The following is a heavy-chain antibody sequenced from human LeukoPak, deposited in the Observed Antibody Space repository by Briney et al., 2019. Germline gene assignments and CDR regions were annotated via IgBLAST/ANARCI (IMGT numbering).Heavy chain of an antibody. D-gene: IGHD6-13*01. V-gene: IGHV1-18*01. CDR1: GYTFTSYG. CDR3: ARDRPPAAAGYYYYGMDV. Sequence: ASVKVSCKASGYTFTSYGISRVRQAPGQGLEWMGWISAYNGNTNYAQKLQGRVTMTTDTSTSTAYMELRSLRSDDTAVYYCARDRPPAAAGYYYYGMDVWGQGTTVTVSS. J-gene: IGHJ6*02. CDR2: ISAYNGNT.